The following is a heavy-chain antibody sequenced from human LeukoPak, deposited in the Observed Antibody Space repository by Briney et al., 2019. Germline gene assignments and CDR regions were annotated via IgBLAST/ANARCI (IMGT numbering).Heavy chain of an antibody. D-gene: IGHD1-26*01. J-gene: IGHJ4*02. CDR2: INPNSGGT. CDR3: ARVGVGATPSLFDY. CDR1: GYTFTGYY. Sequence: ASVKVSCKASGYTFTGYYMHWVRQAPGQGLEWMGWINPNSGGTNYAQKFQGRVTMTRGTSISTAYMELSRLRSDDTAVYYCARVGVGATPSLFDYWGQGTLVTVSS. V-gene: IGHV1-2*02.